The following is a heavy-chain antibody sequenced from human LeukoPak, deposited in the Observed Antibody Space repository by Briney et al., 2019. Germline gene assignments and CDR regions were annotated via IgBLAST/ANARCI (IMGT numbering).Heavy chain of an antibody. D-gene: IGHD2-2*01. V-gene: IGHV1-18*01. CDR3: ARDGSGTSCYVDY. CDR2: ISAYNGNT. Sequence: RASVTLSCTASGYTFTSYGISWVRQAPGQGLEWMGWISAYNGNTNYAQKLQGRVTMTTDTSTSTAYMELRSLRSDDTAVYYCARDGSGTSCYVDYWGQGTLVTVSS. J-gene: IGHJ4*02. CDR1: GYTFTSYG.